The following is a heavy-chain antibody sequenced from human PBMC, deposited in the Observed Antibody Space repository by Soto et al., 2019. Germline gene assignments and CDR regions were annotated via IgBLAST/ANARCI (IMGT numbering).Heavy chain of an antibody. V-gene: IGHV3-7*03. CDR1: GFTFSTYS. Sequence: EVQLVESGGGLVQPGGSLRLSCAASGFTFSTYSMTWVRQAPGKGLEWVANIKQDGSEKYYVDSVKGRFTISRDNTKKSLYLQMNSLRTQDTAVYYCAMGSGWGDSWGQGTLVTVSS. CDR3: AMGSGWGDS. J-gene: IGHJ4*02. D-gene: IGHD6-19*01. CDR2: IKQDGSEK.